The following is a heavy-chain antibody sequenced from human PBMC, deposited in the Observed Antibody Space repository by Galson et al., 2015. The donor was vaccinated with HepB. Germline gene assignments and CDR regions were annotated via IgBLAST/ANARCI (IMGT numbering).Heavy chain of an antibody. Sequence: CAISGDSVSSNSAAWNWIRQSPSRGLEWLGRTYYRSKWYKDYAVSVKSRITINPDASKNQVSLQLEYVTPEGTAVYYCAYGVDVWGQGTTVTVSS. CDR3: AYGVDV. CDR2: TYYRSKWYK. CDR1: GDSVSSNSAA. J-gene: IGHJ6*02. V-gene: IGHV6-1*01.